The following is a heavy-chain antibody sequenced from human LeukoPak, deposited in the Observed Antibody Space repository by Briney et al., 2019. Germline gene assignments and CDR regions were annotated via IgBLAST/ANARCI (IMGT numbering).Heavy chain of an antibody. Sequence: GASVKVSRKASGYTFTSYDINWVRQATGQGLEWMGWMNPNSGNTGYAQKFQGRVTMTEDTSTNTAYMELSSLRSEDTAVYYCVTDLGTSSDRGSWGQGTLVIVSS. CDR3: VTDLGTSSDRGS. J-gene: IGHJ5*02. CDR2: MNPNSGNT. CDR1: GYTFTSYD. V-gene: IGHV1-8*02. D-gene: IGHD6-6*01.